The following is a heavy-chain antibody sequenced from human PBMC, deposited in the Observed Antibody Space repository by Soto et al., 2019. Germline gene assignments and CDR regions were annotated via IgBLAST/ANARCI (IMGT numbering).Heavy chain of an antibody. V-gene: IGHV4-4*02. D-gene: IGHD4-17*01. J-gene: IGHJ5*02. CDR1: GGSISSSNW. Sequence: SETLSLTCAVSGGSISSSNWWSWVRQPPGKGLEWIGEIYHSGSTNYNPSLKGRVTISVDKSKNQFSLKLSSVTAADTAVYYCARAVYGDYDNWFDPWGQGTLVAVSS. CDR3: ARAVYGDYDNWFDP. CDR2: IYHSGST.